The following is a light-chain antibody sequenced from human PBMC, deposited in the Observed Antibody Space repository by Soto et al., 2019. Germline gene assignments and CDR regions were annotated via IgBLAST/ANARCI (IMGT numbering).Light chain of an antibody. CDR3: QQRTNWPLSYT. CDR2: DAS. CDR1: QSVSNY. Sequence: EIVLTQSPATLSLSPGERATLSCRASQSVSNYLAWYQQKPGQAPRLLIYDASNRATNNSDRFSGSGSGTDFTLTITSLEPEDFAVYYCQQRTNWPLSYTFGQGTKLEIK. V-gene: IGKV3-11*01. J-gene: IGKJ2*01.